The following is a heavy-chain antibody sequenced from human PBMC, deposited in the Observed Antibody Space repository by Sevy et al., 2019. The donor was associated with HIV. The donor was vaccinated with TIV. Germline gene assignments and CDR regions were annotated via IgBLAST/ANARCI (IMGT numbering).Heavy chain of an antibody. CDR2: IKSKTDGGTT. V-gene: IGHV3-15*01. J-gene: IGHJ4*02. CDR3: TTDYDILTVDY. D-gene: IGHD3-9*01. Sequence: GGSLRLSCAASGFTFSNAWMSWVRQAPGKGLEWVGRIKSKTDGGTTDYAAPLKGRFTISRDDSKNTLYLQMNSLKTEDTAVYYCTTDYDILTVDYWGQGTLVTVSS. CDR1: GFTFSNAW.